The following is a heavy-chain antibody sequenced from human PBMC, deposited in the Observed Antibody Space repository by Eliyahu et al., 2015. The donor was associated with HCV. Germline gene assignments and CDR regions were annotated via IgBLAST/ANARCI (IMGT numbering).Heavy chain of an antibody. CDR3: ASLMVRGVINYYYYYGMDV. CDR2: ISSSGSTI. Sequence: EVQLVESGGGLVQPGGSLRLSCAASGFTFSSYEMNWVRQAPGKGLEWVSYISSSGSTIYYADSVKGRFTISRDNAKNSLYLQMNSLRAEDTAVYYCASLMVRGVINYYYYYGMDVWGQGTTVTVSS. D-gene: IGHD3-10*01. J-gene: IGHJ6*02. V-gene: IGHV3-48*03. CDR1: GFTFSSYE.